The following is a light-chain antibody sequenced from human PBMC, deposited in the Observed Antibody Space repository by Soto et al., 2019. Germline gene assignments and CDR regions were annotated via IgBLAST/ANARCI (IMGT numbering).Light chain of an antibody. CDR3: LQYGRSPT. V-gene: IGKV3-20*01. CDR2: GAY. Sequence: IGLTQSPATLSLSPGERATLSCRASQSVSSSRLAWYRQKPGQAPRLLIHGAYTRAPGIPDRFSGSGSGTDFTLTINRVEPEDSAVYYCLQYGRSPTFGPGTKVDIK. J-gene: IGKJ3*01. CDR1: QSVSSSR.